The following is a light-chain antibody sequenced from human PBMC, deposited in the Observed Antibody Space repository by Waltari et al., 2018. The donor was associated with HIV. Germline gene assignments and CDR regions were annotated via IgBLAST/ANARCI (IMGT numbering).Light chain of an antibody. CDR2: WAS. CDR1: QSLLYSSNNKNY. Sequence: DTVMTQSPDSLAVSLGERASINCKSSQSLLYSSNNKNYLAWYQQKPGQVPKLLIYWASTRESGVPDRFSGSGSGTDFTLTISSLQPEDFATYYCQQSYSTPPYTFGQGTKLEIK. V-gene: IGKV4-1*01. J-gene: IGKJ2*01. CDR3: QQSYSTPPYT.